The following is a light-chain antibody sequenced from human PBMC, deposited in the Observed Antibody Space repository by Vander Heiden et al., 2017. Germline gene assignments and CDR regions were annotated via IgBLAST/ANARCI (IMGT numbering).Light chain of an antibody. J-gene: IGKJ1*01. CDR3: MQALQTPMT. CDR1: QSLLHSNGYNF. CDR2: LGS. Sequence: DIVMTQSPLSLPVTPGEPASISCGSSQSLLHSNGYNFLDWYLQKPGQSPQLLIYLGSNRASGVPDRFSGSGSGTDFTLKISRVEAEDVGVYYCMQALQTPMTFGQGTKVEIK. V-gene: IGKV2-28*01.